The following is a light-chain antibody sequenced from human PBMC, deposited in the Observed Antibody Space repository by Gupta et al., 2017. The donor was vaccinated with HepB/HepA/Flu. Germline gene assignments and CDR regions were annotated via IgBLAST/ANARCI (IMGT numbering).Light chain of an antibody. CDR3: QAWDSSTGV. CDR2: QDS. V-gene: IGLV3-1*01. J-gene: IGLJ1*01. CDR1: KLGDKY. Sequence: SYELTQPPSVSVSPGQTASITCSGDKLGDKYACWYQQKPGQSPVLVIYQDSKRASGIPERVSGSDSANTATLTISGTQAVDDDYYYCQAWDSSTGVFGTGTKVTVL.